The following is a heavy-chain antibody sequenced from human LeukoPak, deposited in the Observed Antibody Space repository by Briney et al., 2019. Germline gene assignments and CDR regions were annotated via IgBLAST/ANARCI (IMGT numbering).Heavy chain of an antibody. D-gene: IGHD6-13*01. V-gene: IGHV4-39*07. J-gene: IGHJ4*02. CDR3: ARGENPLNTHIAIIDY. CDR1: GASISSTTYY. Sequence: SETLSLTCTVSGASISSTTYYWGWIRQPPRKGLEWIASIYYSGSTYYNPSLESRVTISVDTSKNQFSLKLSSVTAADTAVYYCARGENPLNTHIAIIDYWGQGILVTVSS. CDR2: IYYSGST.